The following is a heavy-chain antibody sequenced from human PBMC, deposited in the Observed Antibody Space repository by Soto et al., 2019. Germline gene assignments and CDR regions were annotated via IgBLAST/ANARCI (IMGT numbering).Heavy chain of an antibody. CDR3: ARPYSSSWDSFDY. CDR1: GFTFSSYG. D-gene: IGHD6-13*01. V-gene: IGHV3-33*01. Sequence: QVQLVESGRGVVQPGRSLRLSCAASGFTFSSYGMHWVRQAPGKGLEWVAVIWYDGSNKYYADSVKGRFTISRDNSKNTLYLQMNSLRAEDTAVYYCARPYSSSWDSFDYWGQGTLVTVSS. CDR2: IWYDGSNK. J-gene: IGHJ4*02.